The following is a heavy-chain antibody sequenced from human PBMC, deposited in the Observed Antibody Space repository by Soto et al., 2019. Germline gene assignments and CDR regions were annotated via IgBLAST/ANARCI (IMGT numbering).Heavy chain of an antibody. V-gene: IGHV3-66*01. J-gene: IGHJ6*02. Sequence: GGSLRLSCAASGFTVSSNYMSWVRQAPGKGLEWVSVIYSGGSTYYADSVKGRFTISRDNSKNTLYLQMNSLRAEDTAVYYCARDLVFGSGSSAYYYYGMDVWGQGTTVTVSS. CDR2: IYSGGST. D-gene: IGHD3-10*01. CDR1: GFTVSSNY. CDR3: ARDLVFGSGSSAYYYYGMDV.